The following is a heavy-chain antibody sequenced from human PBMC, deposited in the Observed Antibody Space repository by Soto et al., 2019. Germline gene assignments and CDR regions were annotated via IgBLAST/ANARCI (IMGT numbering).Heavy chain of an antibody. Sequence: GESLKISCQASGYSFGNYWIGWVRQMPGKGLEWMAIINPGYSESRYSPSFQGQVTISADKSINTAYLQWSSLKASDTAMYYCARPSNNYVAYWGQGTLVTVSS. CDR3: ARPSNNYVAY. J-gene: IGHJ4*02. V-gene: IGHV5-51*01. CDR2: INPGYSES. CDR1: GYSFGNYW.